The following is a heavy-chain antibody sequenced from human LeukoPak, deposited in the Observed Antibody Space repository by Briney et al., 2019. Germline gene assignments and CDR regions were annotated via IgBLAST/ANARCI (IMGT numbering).Heavy chain of an antibody. D-gene: IGHD3-22*01. J-gene: IGHJ3*02. CDR3: ARDLGEYYDSSGYSFVGAFDI. V-gene: IGHV1-69*13. Sequence: ASVKVSCKASGGTFSSYAISWVRQAPGQGLEWMGGTIPIFGTANYAQKFQGRVTITADESTSTAYMELSSLRSEDTAVYYCARDLGEYYDSSGYSFVGAFDIWGQGTMVTVSS. CDR1: GGTFSSYA. CDR2: TIPIFGTA.